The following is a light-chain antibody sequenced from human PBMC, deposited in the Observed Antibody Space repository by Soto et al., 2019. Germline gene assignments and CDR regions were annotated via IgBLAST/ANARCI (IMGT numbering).Light chain of an antibody. V-gene: IGLV1-44*01. J-gene: IGLJ7*01. CDR1: SSNIGTNT. Sequence: QPVLTQPPSASGTPGQRVIISCSGSSSNIGTNTVNWYHQLPGTAPKLLIYRNNQRPSGVPDRFSASKSGTSASLAISGLQSEDEADYYCAVWEDSLNGPVFGGGTQLTVL. CDR2: RNN. CDR3: AVWEDSLNGPV.